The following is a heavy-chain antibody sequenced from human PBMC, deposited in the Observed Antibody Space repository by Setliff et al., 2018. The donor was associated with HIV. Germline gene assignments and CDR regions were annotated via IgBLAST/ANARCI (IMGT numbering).Heavy chain of an antibody. CDR1: GYTFTGYH. Sequence: ASVKVSCKASGYTFTGYHIHWVRQAPGQGLEWMGWINPNIGGTNSAQKFQGRVTMTRDTSISTAYMVLSRLRSDDTAVYYCARSDHSSGYYYNFDYWGQGTLVTVS. D-gene: IGHD3-22*01. CDR2: INPNIGGT. CDR3: ARSDHSSGYYYNFDY. J-gene: IGHJ4*02. V-gene: IGHV1-2*02.